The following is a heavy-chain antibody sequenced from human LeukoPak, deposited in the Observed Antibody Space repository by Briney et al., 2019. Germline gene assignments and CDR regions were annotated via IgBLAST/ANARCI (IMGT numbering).Heavy chain of an antibody. D-gene: IGHD6-13*01. Sequence: SETLSLTCTVSGGSISSYYWSWIRQPPGKGLEWIGYVYYRGSTNYNPSLKSRVTISVDTSKNHFSLKLSSVTAADTAVYYCARATYSSSLGYWGQGTLVTVSS. CDR2: VYYRGST. CDR1: GGSISSYY. CDR3: ARATYSSSLGY. V-gene: IGHV4-59*01. J-gene: IGHJ4*02.